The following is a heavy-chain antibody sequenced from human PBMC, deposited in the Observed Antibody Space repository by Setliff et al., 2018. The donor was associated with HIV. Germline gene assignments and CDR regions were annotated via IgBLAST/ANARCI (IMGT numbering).Heavy chain of an antibody. J-gene: IGHJ3*02. CDR2: ISAYNGNT. CDR1: GYTFTSYG. D-gene: IGHD3-10*01. V-gene: IGHV1-18*01. CDR3: AREGLIWFGELSLDDAFDI. Sequence: ASVKVSCKASGYTFTSYGISWVRQAPGQGLEWMGWISAYNGNTNYAQKLQGRVTMTTDTSTSTAYMELRSLRCDDTAVYYCAREGLIWFGELSLDDAFDIWGQGTMVTVSS.